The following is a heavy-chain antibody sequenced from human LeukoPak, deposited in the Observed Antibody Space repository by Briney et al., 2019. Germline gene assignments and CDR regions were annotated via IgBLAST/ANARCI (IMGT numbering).Heavy chain of an antibody. Sequence: SGPTLVKPTQTLTLTCTFSGFSLSTRGVGVGWIRQPPGKALEWLALIYWDDDNRYSPSLKSRLTITKDTSKNRVVLTMTNMDPVDTATYYCAHSPRGYSYGYGWYYFDYWGQGTLVTVSS. D-gene: IGHD5-18*01. CDR2: IYWDDDN. J-gene: IGHJ4*02. V-gene: IGHV2-5*02. CDR1: GFSLSTRGVG. CDR3: AHSPRGYSYGYGWYYFDY.